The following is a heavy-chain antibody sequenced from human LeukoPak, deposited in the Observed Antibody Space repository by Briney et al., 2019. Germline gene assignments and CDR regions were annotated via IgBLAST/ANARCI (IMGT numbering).Heavy chain of an antibody. CDR3: ARDQPRRITMIVPDI. CDR1: GFTFSSYS. CDR2: ISSSSSTI. V-gene: IGHV3-48*04. D-gene: IGHD3-22*01. J-gene: IGHJ3*02. Sequence: PGGSLRLSCAASGFTFSSYSMNWVRQAPGKGLEWVSYISSSSSTIYYADSVKGRFTISRDNAKNSLYLQMNSLRAEDTAVYYCARDQPRRITMIVPDIWGQGTMVTVSS.